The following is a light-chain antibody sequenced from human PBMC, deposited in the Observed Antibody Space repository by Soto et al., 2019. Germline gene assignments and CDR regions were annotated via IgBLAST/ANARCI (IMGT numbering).Light chain of an antibody. Sequence: DIQMTQSPSTLSASVGDRVTITCRARQSISTWLAWYQQKPGKAPKLLIYDASSLESGVPSRFSGSGSGTEFTLTISSLQPEDFASYYCQQYNSYSTFGQGTKVEIK. V-gene: IGKV1-5*01. CDR1: QSISTW. CDR3: QQYNSYST. J-gene: IGKJ1*01. CDR2: DAS.